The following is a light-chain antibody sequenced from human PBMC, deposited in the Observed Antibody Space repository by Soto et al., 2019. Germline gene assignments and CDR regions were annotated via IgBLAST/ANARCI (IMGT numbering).Light chain of an antibody. J-gene: IGLJ1*01. V-gene: IGLV2-8*01. CDR3: SSYAGSSNV. CDR2: EVN. CDR1: SSDVGGYNY. Sequence: SVLTPPPSASGSPEQSVAISCAGTSSDVGGYNYVSWYQQHPGKAPKLMIYEVNKRPSGVPDRFSGSKSGNTASLTVSGLQAEDEADYYCSSYAGSSNVFGTGTKVTVL.